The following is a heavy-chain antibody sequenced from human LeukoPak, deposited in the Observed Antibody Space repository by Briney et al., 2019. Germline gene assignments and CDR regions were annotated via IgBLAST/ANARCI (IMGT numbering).Heavy chain of an antibody. CDR2: ISSSSSYI. CDR3: AREDIVVVVAAPYSGMDV. Sequence: GGSLRLSCAASGFTFSSYSMNWVRQAPGKGLEWASSISSSSSYIYYADSVKGRFTISRDNAKNSLYLQMNSLRAEDTAVYYCAREDIVVVVAAPYSGMDVWGQGTTVTVSS. D-gene: IGHD2-15*01. J-gene: IGHJ6*02. V-gene: IGHV3-21*01. CDR1: GFTFSSYS.